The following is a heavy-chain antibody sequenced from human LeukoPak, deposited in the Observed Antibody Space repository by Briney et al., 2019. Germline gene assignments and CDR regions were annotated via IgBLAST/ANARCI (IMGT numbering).Heavy chain of an antibody. V-gene: IGHV3-74*01. Sequence: GGSLRLSCAASGVTFSSYWMHWVRHTPGKGLVWVSRIKGDGSSTSYADSVKGRFTISRDNAKNTLYLQMNSLRAEDTAVYYCARDGYSFGHDFDYWGQGTLVTVSS. CDR3: ARDGYSFGHDFDY. CDR2: IKGDGSST. D-gene: IGHD5-18*01. J-gene: IGHJ4*02. CDR1: GVTFSSYW.